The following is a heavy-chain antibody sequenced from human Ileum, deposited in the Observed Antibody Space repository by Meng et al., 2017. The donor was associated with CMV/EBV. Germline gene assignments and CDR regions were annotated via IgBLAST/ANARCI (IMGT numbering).Heavy chain of an antibody. CDR3: VSYDWELPFDR. CDR1: GFIFSGHW. V-gene: IGHV3-74*03. Sequence: GESLKISCAASGFIFSGHWMHWVRQAPGQGLEWVADISGDGSSATYTDSVKGRFTVSRDNAKNTLYLQMNSLRVEDTAVYYCVSYDWELPFDRWGQGTLVTVSS. CDR2: ISGDGSSA. D-gene: IGHD1-26*01. J-gene: IGHJ4*02.